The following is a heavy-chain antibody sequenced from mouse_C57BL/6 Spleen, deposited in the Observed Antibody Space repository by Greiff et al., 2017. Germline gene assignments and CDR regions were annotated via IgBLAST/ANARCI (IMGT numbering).Heavy chain of an antibody. CDR2: INPNNGGT. J-gene: IGHJ1*03. CDR3: ASGATVNWYFDV. CDR1: GYTFTDYN. V-gene: IGHV1-22*01. D-gene: IGHD1-1*01. Sequence: VQLQQSGPELVKPGASVKMSCKASGYTFTDYNMHWVKQSHGKSLEWIGYINPNNGGTSYNQKFKGKATLTVNKSSSTAYMELRSLTSEDSAVYYCASGATVNWYFDVWGTGTTVTVSS.